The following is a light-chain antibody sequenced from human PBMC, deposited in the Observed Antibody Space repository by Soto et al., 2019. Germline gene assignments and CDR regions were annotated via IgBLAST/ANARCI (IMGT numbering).Light chain of an antibody. Sequence: DIVLTQSPGTLSLSPGERATLSCRASQSVRNTYLAWYQQKPGQAPRLLIYDASSRATGIPDRFSGSGSGTDFTLTISRLEPEDFAVYYCHQYGSSPYLITFGPGNKVDIK. CDR2: DAS. V-gene: IGKV3-20*01. CDR3: HQYGSSPYLIT. CDR1: QSVRNTY. J-gene: IGKJ3*01.